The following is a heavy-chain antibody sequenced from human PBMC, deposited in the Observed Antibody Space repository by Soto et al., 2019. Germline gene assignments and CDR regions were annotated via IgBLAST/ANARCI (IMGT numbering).Heavy chain of an antibody. D-gene: IGHD1-26*01. CDR3: ARDLGHGNSFIRDY. CDR2: ISYDGSNT. J-gene: IGHJ4*02. Sequence: QVQLVESGGGVVQPGRSLRLSCAASGFTFTTYAMHWVRQAPGKGLEWVAAISYDGSNTYSADSVKGRFTISRDNSKDTLYLQLNSLRAEDTAVYFCARDLGHGNSFIRDYWGQGTLVTVSS. V-gene: IGHV3-30-3*01. CDR1: GFTFTTYA.